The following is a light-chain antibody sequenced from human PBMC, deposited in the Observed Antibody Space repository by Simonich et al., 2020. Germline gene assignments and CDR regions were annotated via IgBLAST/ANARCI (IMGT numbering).Light chain of an antibody. CDR3: QQYYSTPYT. V-gene: IGKV4-1*01. CDR1: QSVLYSSNNKNY. Sequence: DIVMTQSTDSLAVSLGERATINCKSSQSVLYSSNNKNYLAWYQQQPGQPPKLLMYGASTRESGVPDRFSGSGSGTDFTLTISSLQAEDVAVYYCQQYYSTPYTFGQGTKLEIK. CDR2: GAS. J-gene: IGKJ2*01.